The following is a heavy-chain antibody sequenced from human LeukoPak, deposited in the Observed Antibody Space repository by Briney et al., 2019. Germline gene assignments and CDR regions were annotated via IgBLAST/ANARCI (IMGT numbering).Heavy chain of an antibody. CDR2: IYYSGST. D-gene: IGHD2-15*01. Sequence: SETLSFTCTGSGGSVSSYSWSWIRQPPGKGLEWLGYIYYSGSTNYNPSLKIRVTISVDMSKNQFSLKLSSVTAADTAVYYCATHPPKVCTGGSCTDYWGQGTLVTVSS. J-gene: IGHJ4*02. V-gene: IGHV4-59*02. CDR1: GGSVSSYS. CDR3: ATHPPKVCTGGSCTDY.